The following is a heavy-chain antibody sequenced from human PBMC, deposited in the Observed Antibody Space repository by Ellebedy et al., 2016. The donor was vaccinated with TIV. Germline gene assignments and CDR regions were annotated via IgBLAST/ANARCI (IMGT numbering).Heavy chain of an antibody. CDR2: IRYDGSNK. J-gene: IGHJ6*02. D-gene: IGHD2-2*01. V-gene: IGHV3-33*02. CDR3: ARAPVGADYGLDV. CDR1: GFTFSSYG. Sequence: GESLKISCVASGFTFSSYGMDWARQAPGKGLEWVARIRYDGSNKIYADSAKGRFTISRDNSKNTLFLEMSGLRVEDTAVYYCARAPVGADYGLDVWGQGTAVTVSS.